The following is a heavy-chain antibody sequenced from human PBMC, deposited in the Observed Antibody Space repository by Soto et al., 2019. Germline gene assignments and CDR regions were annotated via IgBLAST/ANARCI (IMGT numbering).Heavy chain of an antibody. CDR3: ARGGLRAYWIDP. J-gene: IGHJ5*02. CDR2: INSDGSST. D-gene: IGHD4-17*01. CDR1: GFTFGDAW. Sequence: PGGSLRLSCAASGFTFGDAWINWVRQAPGKGLVWVSRINSDGSSTNYADSVKGRFTISRDNAKNTLYLQMNSLRAEDTAVYYCARGGLRAYWIDPWGQGTLVTVSS. V-gene: IGHV3-74*01.